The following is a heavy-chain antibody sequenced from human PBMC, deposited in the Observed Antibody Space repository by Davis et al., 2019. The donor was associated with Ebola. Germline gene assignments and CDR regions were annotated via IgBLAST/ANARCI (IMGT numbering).Heavy chain of an antibody. V-gene: IGHV4-39*07. Sequence: SETLSLTCTVSGGSISSSSYYWGWIRQPPGKGLEWIGYIYHSGSTYYNPSLKSRVTISVDTSKNQFSLKLSSVTAADTAVYYCARSLGSYYAFMDYWGQGTLVTVSS. CDR3: ARSLGSYYAFMDY. CDR2: IYHSGST. J-gene: IGHJ4*02. D-gene: IGHD1-26*01. CDR1: GGSISSSSYY.